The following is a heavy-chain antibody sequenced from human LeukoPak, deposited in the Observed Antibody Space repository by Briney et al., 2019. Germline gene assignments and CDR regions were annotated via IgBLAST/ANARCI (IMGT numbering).Heavy chain of an antibody. Sequence: ASVKVSCKASGYTFTGYYMHWVRQAPGQGLEWMGWINPNSGGTNYAQKFQGRVTMTRDTSISTAYMELSRLRSDDTAVYYCARGAHSSSWYGWATILRTNWFDPWGQGTLVTVSS. CDR3: ARGAHSSSWYGWATILRTNWFDP. J-gene: IGHJ5*02. D-gene: IGHD6-13*01. CDR1: GYTFTGYY. V-gene: IGHV1-2*02. CDR2: INPNSGGT.